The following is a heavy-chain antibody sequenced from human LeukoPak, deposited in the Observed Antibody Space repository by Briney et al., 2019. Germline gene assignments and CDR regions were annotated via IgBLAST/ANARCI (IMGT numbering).Heavy chain of an antibody. Sequence: GGSLRLSCAASGFTFSSYAMSWVRQAPGKGLEWVSAISGSGGSTYYADSVKGRFTISRDNSKNTLYLQMNSLRAEDTAVYYCAKGFIDCSSTSCYTGAIWGQGTLVTVSS. CDR3: AKGFIDCSSTSCYTGAI. J-gene: IGHJ4*02. V-gene: IGHV3-23*01. D-gene: IGHD2-2*02. CDR1: GFTFSSYA. CDR2: ISGSGGST.